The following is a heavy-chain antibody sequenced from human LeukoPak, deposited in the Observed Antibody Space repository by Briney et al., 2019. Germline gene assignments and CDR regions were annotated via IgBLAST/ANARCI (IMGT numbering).Heavy chain of an antibody. D-gene: IGHD3-10*01. V-gene: IGHV3-23*01. CDR2: ISGSGGST. J-gene: IGHJ5*01. Sequence: GGTLRLSCAASGFTFSSYGMSWVRQAPGKGLEWVSAISGSGGSTYYADSVKGRFTISRDNSKNTLYLQMKTLRGEDTAVYYCGYYNSGSYSTPDSWGQGTQVTVSS. CDR1: GFTFSSYG. CDR3: GYYNSGSYSTPDS.